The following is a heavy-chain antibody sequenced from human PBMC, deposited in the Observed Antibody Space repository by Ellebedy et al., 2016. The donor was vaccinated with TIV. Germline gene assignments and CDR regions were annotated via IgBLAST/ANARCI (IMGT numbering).Heavy chain of an antibody. CDR2: IYYSGST. CDR3: ARDLEGYGMDV. CDR1: GHSISSGYY. V-gene: IGHV4-38-2*02. J-gene: IGHJ6*02. Sequence: SETLSLTXTVSGHSISSGYYWGWIRQPPGKGLEWIGSIYYSGSTYYNPSLKSRVTISVDTSKNQFSLKLSSVTAADTAVYYCARDLEGYGMDVWGQGTTVTVSS.